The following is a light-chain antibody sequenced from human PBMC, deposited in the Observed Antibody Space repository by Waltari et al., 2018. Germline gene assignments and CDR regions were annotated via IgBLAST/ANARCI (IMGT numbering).Light chain of an antibody. V-gene: IGLV2-14*01. CDR1: SSDVGGYNY. Sequence: QSALTQPASVSGSPGQSITISCTGTSSDVGGYNYVSWYQQPPGKAPKLMIYEVSNRPSGVANRCSGSKSGNTASLTISWLQAEDEADYYCSSYASSSTPYVFGTGTKVTVL. CDR2: EVS. CDR3: SSYASSSTPYV. J-gene: IGLJ1*01.